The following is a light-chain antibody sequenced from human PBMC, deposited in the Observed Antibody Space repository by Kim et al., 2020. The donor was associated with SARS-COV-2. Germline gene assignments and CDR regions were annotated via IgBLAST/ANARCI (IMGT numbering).Light chain of an antibody. CDR1: ASNIGDNP. CDR3: STWDDSLNGVV. CDR2: NDD. V-gene: IGLV1-44*01. Sequence: GQRVTISCSGVASNIGDNPVNWNQHLPGTAPKLLIYNDDQRPTGVADRFSGSKSGTSVSLAISGLQSEDEADYYCSTWDDSLNGVVFGGGTQLTVL. J-gene: IGLJ2*01.